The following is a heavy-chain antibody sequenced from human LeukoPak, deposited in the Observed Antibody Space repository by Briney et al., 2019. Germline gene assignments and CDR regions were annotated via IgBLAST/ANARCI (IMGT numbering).Heavy chain of an antibody. V-gene: IGHV3-33*01. CDR2: IWYDGSNK. J-gene: IGHJ4*02. Sequence: GGSLRLSCAASGFTFSSYGMHWVRQAPGEGLEWVAVIWYDGSNKYYADSVKGRFTISRDNSKNTLYLQMNSLRAEDTAVYYCAREDYGSGSYQAFDYWGQGTLVTVSS. CDR1: GFTFSSYG. CDR3: AREDYGSGSYQAFDY. D-gene: IGHD3-10*01.